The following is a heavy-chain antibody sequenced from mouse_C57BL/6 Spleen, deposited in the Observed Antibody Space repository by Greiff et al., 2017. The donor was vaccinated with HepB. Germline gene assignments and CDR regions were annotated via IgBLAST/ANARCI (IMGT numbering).Heavy chain of an antibody. D-gene: IGHD2-4*01. CDR3: ARDQDYVIGFAY. CDR1: GFTFSSYA. CDR2: ISDDGSYT. Sequence: EVMLVESGGGLVKPGGSLKLSCAASGFTFSSYAMSWVRQTPEKRLEWVATISDDGSYTYYPDNVKGRFTISRDNAKNNLYLQMSHLKSEDTAMYYCARDQDYVIGFAYWGQGTLVTVSA. J-gene: IGHJ3*01. V-gene: IGHV5-4*01.